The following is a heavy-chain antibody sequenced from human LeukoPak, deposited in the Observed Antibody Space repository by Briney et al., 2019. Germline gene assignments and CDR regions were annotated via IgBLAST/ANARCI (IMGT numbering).Heavy chain of an antibody. CDR3: ARIGEGGAYNRIEY. CDR1: GXXXSXXX. J-gene: IGHJ4*02. Sequence: GGSLRLSCAASGXXXSXXXXXXVXXXXXKXXXXVXXXSYDGXNKYNADSVKGRFTISRDNSKNTLYLQMNSLRAEDTAVYYCARIGEGGAYNRIEYWGQGTLVTVSS. D-gene: IGHD1-1*01. CDR2: XSYDGXNK. V-gene: IGHV3-30-3*01.